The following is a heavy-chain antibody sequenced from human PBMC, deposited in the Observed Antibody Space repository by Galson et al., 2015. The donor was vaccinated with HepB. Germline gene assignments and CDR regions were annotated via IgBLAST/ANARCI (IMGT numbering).Heavy chain of an antibody. CDR3: ARGRTVTTLLGSGYYYYGMDV. CDR1: GGTFSSYT. D-gene: IGHD4-11*01. CDR2: IIPILGIA. J-gene: IGHJ6*02. Sequence: SVKVSCKASGGTFSSYTISWVRQAPGQGLEWMGRIIPILGIANYAQRFQGRVTITADKSTSTAYMELSSLRSEDTAVYYCARGRTVTTLLGSGYYYYGMDVWGQGTTVTVSS. V-gene: IGHV1-69*02.